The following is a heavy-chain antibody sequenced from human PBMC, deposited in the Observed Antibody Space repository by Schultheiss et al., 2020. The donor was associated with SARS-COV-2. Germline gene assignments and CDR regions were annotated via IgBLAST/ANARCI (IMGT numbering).Heavy chain of an antibody. D-gene: IGHD3-16*01. Sequence: GGSLRLSCAASGFTFSSYGMHWVRQSPGKGLEWVAVMWFAGSNEYYADSVKGRFTISRDNSKNTVYLQMNSLRAEDTAVYYCARTVTIGEYFFDYWGQGTLVTVSS. CDR3: ARTVTIGEYFFDY. J-gene: IGHJ4*02. CDR2: MWFAGSNE. CDR1: GFTFSSYG. V-gene: IGHV3-33*01.